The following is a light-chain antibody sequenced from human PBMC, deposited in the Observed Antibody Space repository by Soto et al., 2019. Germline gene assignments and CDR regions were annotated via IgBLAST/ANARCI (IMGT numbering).Light chain of an antibody. Sequence: QSVLTQPPSASGTPGQRVTISCSGSSSNIGINTVNWYQQLPVTAPKLLIYSNNQRPSGVPDRFSGSKSGTSASLAISGLQSEDEADYYCAAWDDSLNGVVFGGGTKLTVL. CDR2: SNN. J-gene: IGLJ2*01. CDR3: AAWDDSLNGVV. CDR1: SSNIGINT. V-gene: IGLV1-44*01.